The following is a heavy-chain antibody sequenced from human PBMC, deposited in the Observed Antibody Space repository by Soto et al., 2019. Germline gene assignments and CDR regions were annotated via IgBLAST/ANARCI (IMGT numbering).Heavy chain of an antibody. CDR1: GFTFSSYG. CDR3: ARVLNDYSSGWEPFDY. Sequence: GGSLRLSCAASGFTFSSYGMHWVRQAQGKGLEWVAVISYDGSNKYYGDSVKGRFTISRDNSKNTLYLQMNSLRAEETAVYYCARVLNDYSSGWEPFDYWGQGTLVTVSS. V-gene: IGHV3-33*01. D-gene: IGHD6-19*01. J-gene: IGHJ4*02. CDR2: ISYDGSNK.